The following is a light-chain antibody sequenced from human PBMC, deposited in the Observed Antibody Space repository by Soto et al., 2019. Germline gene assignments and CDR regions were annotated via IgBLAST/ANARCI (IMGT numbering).Light chain of an antibody. CDR1: QSVSSY. CDR2: AAS. J-gene: IGKJ5*01. CDR3: HQYYRWPQT. V-gene: IGKV3-15*01. Sequence: IGLTQSPATLSLSPGERATLSCRASQSVSSYLAWYQQKPGQAPRLLIYAASTRATGIPARFSGSGSGTEFTLTISSLQSEDFAVYYCHQYYRWPQTFGQGTRLEIK.